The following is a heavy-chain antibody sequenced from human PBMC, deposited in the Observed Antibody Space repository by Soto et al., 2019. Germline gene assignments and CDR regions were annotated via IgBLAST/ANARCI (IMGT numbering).Heavy chain of an antibody. CDR2: IWYDGSNK. Sequence: PGGSLRLSCAASGFTFSSYGMHWVRQAPGKGLEWVAVIWYDGSNKYYADSVKGRFTISRDNSKNTLYLQMNSLRAEDTAVYYCARGVYSGYDLGYWGQGTLVTVLL. V-gene: IGHV3-33*01. CDR1: GFTFSSYG. CDR3: ARGVYSGYDLGY. D-gene: IGHD5-12*01. J-gene: IGHJ4*02.